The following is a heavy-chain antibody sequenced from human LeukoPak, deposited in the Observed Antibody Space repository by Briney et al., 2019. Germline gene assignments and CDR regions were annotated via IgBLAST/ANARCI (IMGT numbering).Heavy chain of an antibody. CDR2: ISYDGNNK. CDR1: GFTFSSYG. D-gene: IGHD3-10*01. V-gene: IGHV3-30*18. J-gene: IGHJ5*01. Sequence: PGRSLRLSCAASGFTFSSYGMHWVRQAPGKGLEWVAVISYDGNNKYYADSVKGRFTISRDNSKNTLYLQMNSLRAEDTAVYYCAKDAYGSGSYYLNWFDSWGQGTLVTVSS. CDR3: AKDAYGSGSYYLNWFDS.